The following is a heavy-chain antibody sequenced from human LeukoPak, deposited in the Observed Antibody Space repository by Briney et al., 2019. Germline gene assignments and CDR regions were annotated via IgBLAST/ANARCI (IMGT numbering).Heavy chain of an antibody. CDR1: GYTFTSYG. J-gene: IGHJ3*02. CDR2: ISAYNGNT. Sequence: GASVKVSCKASGYTFTSYGISWVRQAPGQGLEWMGWISAYNGNTNYAQKLQGRVTVTTDTSTSTAYMELRSLRSDDTAVYYCARDFDYGDYPDAFHIWGQGTMVTVSS. CDR3: ARDFDYGDYPDAFHI. V-gene: IGHV1-18*01. D-gene: IGHD4-17*01.